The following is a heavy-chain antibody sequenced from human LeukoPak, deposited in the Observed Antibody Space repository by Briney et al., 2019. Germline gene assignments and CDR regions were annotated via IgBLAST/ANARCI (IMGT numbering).Heavy chain of an antibody. CDR2: INHSGST. J-gene: IGHJ4*02. Sequence: SETLSLTCTVSGGSISSSTYYWSWIRQPPGKGLEWIGEINHSGSTNYNPSLKSRVTISVDTSKNQFSLKLSSVTAADTAVYYCARGGVAAPTCWGQGTLVTVSS. D-gene: IGHD6-25*01. V-gene: IGHV4-39*07. CDR3: ARGGVAAPTC. CDR1: GGSISSSTYY.